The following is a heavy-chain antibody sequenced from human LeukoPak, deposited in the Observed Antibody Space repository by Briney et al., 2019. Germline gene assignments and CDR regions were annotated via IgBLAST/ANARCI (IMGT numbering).Heavy chain of an antibody. Sequence: GGSLRLSCAASGFTFSDYYMSWIRQAPGKGLEWVSYITSSSSTIYYADSVKGRFTISRDNSKNMIYLEMSSLKAEDTAVYYCAKERSLEIAVAGTIFDYWGQGTLVTVSS. CDR2: ITSSSSTI. CDR3: AKERSLEIAVAGTIFDY. D-gene: IGHD6-19*01. CDR1: GFTFSDYY. J-gene: IGHJ4*02. V-gene: IGHV3-11*04.